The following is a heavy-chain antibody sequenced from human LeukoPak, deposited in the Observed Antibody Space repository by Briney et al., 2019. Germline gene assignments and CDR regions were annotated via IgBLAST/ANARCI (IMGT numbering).Heavy chain of an antibody. CDR2: IKQDGTEK. Sequence: GGSLRLSCAASGFTFSSYAMHWVRQPPGKGLEWVANIKQDGTEKYYVDSVKGRFTISRDNAKNSLYLQMNTLRVEDTAIYYCVRVALYFYDSESYYFFEHWGQGTVVTVSS. D-gene: IGHD3-10*01. CDR1: GFTFSSYA. V-gene: IGHV3-7*01. CDR3: VRVALYFYDSESYYFFEH. J-gene: IGHJ4*02.